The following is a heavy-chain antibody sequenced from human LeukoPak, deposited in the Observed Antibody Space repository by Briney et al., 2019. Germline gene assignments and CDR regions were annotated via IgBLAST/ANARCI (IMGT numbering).Heavy chain of an antibody. Sequence: QPGGSLRLSCAASGFTFSSYAMSCVRQAPGEGLEWVSAISGSGGSTYYADSVKGRFTISRDNSKNALYLQMNSLRAEDTAVYYCAKGSDNFDYWGQGTLVTVSS. D-gene: IGHD1-26*01. J-gene: IGHJ4*02. V-gene: IGHV3-23*01. CDR1: GFTFSSYA. CDR2: ISGSGGST. CDR3: AKGSDNFDY.